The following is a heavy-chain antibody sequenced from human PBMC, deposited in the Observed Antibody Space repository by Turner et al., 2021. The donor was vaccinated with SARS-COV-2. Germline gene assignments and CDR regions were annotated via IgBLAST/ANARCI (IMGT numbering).Heavy chain of an antibody. V-gene: IGHV4-34*01. CDR2: IDKSGIT. CDR1: GGSFSAYS. CDR3: ARAALFAAPSGLDV. Sequence: QVQLQQWGAGLLRPSETLYLTCGVQGGSFSAYSWTWIRQIPGKGLEWIGQIDKSGITNYNPSLQSRVTISMDTSKNHLSLNLTSVTAADTAFYYCARAALFAAPSGLDVWGPGATVIVSS. D-gene: IGHD3-10*02. J-gene: IGHJ6*02.